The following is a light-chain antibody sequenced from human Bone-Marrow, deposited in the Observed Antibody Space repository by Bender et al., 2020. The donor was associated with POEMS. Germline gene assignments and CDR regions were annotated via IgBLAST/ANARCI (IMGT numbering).Light chain of an antibody. CDR1: SSDVGGYNF. Sequence: QSALTQPRSVSGSPGQSVTISCTGTSSDVGGYNFVSWYQQHPGTAPKLIIYDVSNRPAGVSSRFSGSKSGNTASLTISWLQAEDEGYYFCSAYTSRSILVFGGGTKLTVL. V-gene: IGLV2-14*03. CDR2: DVS. CDR3: SAYTSRSILV. J-gene: IGLJ2*01.